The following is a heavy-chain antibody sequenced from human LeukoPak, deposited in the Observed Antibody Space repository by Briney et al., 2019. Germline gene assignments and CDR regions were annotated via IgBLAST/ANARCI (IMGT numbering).Heavy chain of an antibody. J-gene: IGHJ4*02. CDR2: INPIIGTT. V-gene: IGHV1-8*01. CDR1: GYTFASYD. CDR3: ARGRYHDFWSGYYF. Sequence: ASVKVSCKASGYTFASYDINWVRQAPGQGLEWMGSINPIIGTTDYARKFQGRVAMTRDTSISTAYMELSSLRSEDTAVYYCARGRYHDFWSGYYFWGKGTLVTVSS. D-gene: IGHD3-3*01.